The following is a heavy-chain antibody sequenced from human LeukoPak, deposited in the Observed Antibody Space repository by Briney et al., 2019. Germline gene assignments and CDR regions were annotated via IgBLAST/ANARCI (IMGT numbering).Heavy chain of an antibody. D-gene: IGHD5-18*01. CDR2: INSDGSST. J-gene: IGHJ4*02. Sequence: GALRLSCAASGFTFSSYWMHWVRQAPGKGLVWVSRINSDGSSTNYADSVKGRFTISRDKAKSTLYMQMNSLRAEDTAVYYCATFTERENYHDTAKLWGQGTLVIVS. V-gene: IGHV3-74*01. CDR1: GFTFSSYW. CDR3: ATFTERENYHDTAKL.